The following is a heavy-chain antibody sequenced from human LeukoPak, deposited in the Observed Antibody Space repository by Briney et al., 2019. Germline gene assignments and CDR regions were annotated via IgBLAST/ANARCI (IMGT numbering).Heavy chain of an antibody. CDR2: INPNSGGT. J-gene: IGHJ4*02. CDR1: GYTFTGYY. D-gene: IGHD3-22*01. CDR3: ARGTKLNTYYYDSSGYLGY. V-gene: IGHV1-2*02. Sequence: GASVKVSCKASGYTFTGYYMHWVRQAPGQGLEWMGWINPNSGGTNYAQKFQGRVTMTRDTSISTAYMELSRLRSDDTAVYYCARGTKLNTYYYDSSGYLGYWGQGTLVTVSS.